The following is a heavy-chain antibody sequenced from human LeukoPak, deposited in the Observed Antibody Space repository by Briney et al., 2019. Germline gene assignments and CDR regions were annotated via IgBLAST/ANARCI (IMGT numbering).Heavy chain of an antibody. Sequence: PGGSLRLSCAASGFTFSNAWMSWVRQAPGKGLXXVGRIKSKTDGGTTDYAAPVKGRFTISRDDSKNTLYLQMNSLKTEDTAVYYCALYVTYDFDLWGRGTLVTVSS. D-gene: IGHD3-16*01. CDR3: ALYVTYDFDL. J-gene: IGHJ2*01. V-gene: IGHV3-15*01. CDR2: IKSKTDGGTT. CDR1: GFTFSNAW.